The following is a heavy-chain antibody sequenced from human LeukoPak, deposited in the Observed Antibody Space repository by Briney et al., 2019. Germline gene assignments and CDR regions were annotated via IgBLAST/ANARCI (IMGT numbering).Heavy chain of an antibody. V-gene: IGHV3-48*04. CDR1: GFTFSSYY. D-gene: IGHD5-18*01. J-gene: IGHJ4*02. Sequence: GGSLRLSCAASGFTFSSYYMNWVRQAPGKGLEWISYISSSSSTIYYADSVKGRFTISRDNAKNSLYPQMNSVRAEDTAVYYCARDGQLWLSKGDYWGQGTLVTVSS. CDR2: ISSSSSTI. CDR3: ARDGQLWLSKGDY.